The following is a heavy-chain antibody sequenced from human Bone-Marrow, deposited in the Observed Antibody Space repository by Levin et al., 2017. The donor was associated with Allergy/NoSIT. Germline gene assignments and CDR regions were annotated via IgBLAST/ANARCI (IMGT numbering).Heavy chain of an antibody. Sequence: SETLSLTCTVSGGSISSYYWSWIRQPPGKGLEWIGYIYSSGSTNYNPSLKSRVTISVDTSKSQFCLKLTSVTAADTAVYYCARHQKYCSSSSCYSGRPEYYYGMDGWGRGTTVTVSS. CDR3: ARHQKYCSSSSCYSGRPEYYYGMDG. CDR2: IYSSGST. J-gene: IGHJ6*02. V-gene: IGHV4-59*08. D-gene: IGHD2-2*02. CDR1: GGSISSYY.